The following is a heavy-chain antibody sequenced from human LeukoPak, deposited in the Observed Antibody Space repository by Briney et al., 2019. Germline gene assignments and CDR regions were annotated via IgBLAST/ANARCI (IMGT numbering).Heavy chain of an antibody. CDR2: ISAYNGNT. J-gene: IGHJ4*02. V-gene: IGHV1-18*01. Sequence: ASVKVSCKASGYTFTSYGISWVRQAPGQGLEWMGWISAYNGNTNYAQKLQGRVTMTTYTSTSTAYMELRSLRSDDTAVYYCARGPNRYFDWLLFLDYWGQGTLVTVSS. CDR1: GYTFTSYG. D-gene: IGHD3-9*01. CDR3: ARGPNRYFDWLLFLDY.